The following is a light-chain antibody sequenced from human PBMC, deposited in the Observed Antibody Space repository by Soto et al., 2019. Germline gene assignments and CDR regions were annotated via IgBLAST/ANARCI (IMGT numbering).Light chain of an antibody. J-gene: IGKJ1*01. CDR2: AAS. Sequence: DIHLTXSPSPRSXSXSGXFXXXFRASQGISSALAWYQQKPGKAPKLLIYAASTLQSGVPSRFSGSGSGTDFTLTISSLQPEDVATYYCQKYNSAPRTFGQGTKVDI. CDR1: QGISSA. CDR3: QKYNSAPRT. V-gene: IGKV1-27*01.